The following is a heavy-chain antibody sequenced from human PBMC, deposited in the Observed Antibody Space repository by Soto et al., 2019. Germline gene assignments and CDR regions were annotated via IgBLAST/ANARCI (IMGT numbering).Heavy chain of an antibody. D-gene: IGHD3-22*01. CDR1: GFTVSSNY. Sequence: EVQLVESGGGLIQPGGSLRLSCAASGFTVSSNYMSWVRQAPGKGLEWVSVIYSGGSTYYADSVKGRFTISRDNSKNTLSLQMNSVSAEDTAVYYCARDRVESGYPEYFQHWGQGTLVTVSS. V-gene: IGHV3-53*01. CDR3: ARDRVESGYPEYFQH. J-gene: IGHJ1*01. CDR2: IYSGGST.